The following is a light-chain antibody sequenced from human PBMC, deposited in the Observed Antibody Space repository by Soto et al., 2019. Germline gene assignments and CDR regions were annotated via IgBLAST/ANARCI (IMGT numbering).Light chain of an antibody. Sequence: EIVLTQSPGTLSLSPGERVNISCRASQRVSGINVGWYQQKPGQAPSLLIYGASKRTTGVPDRFSGSGSGTDFTLTISRLEPEDFAVYYCHYYGRSPLPFGGGTKVDIK. CDR1: QRVSGIN. J-gene: IGKJ4*01. CDR3: HYYGRSPLP. V-gene: IGKV3-20*01. CDR2: GAS.